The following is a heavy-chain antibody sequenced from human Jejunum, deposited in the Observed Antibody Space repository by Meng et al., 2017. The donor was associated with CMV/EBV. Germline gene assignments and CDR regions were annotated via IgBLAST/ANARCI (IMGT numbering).Heavy chain of an antibody. D-gene: IGHD1-26*01. V-gene: IGHV3-15*01. J-gene: IGHJ4*02. CDR2: ITSEAAGGAR. CDR3: AKGGPLGSYFDY. CDR1: GFTCRNAG. Sequence: GSGFTCRNAGMTWVRQAAGKGLQWLGRITSEAAGGARGYAEPLEGRFTISRDDSKNTLYLQINSLKTEDTAVYYCAKGGPLGSYFDYWGQGALVTVSS.